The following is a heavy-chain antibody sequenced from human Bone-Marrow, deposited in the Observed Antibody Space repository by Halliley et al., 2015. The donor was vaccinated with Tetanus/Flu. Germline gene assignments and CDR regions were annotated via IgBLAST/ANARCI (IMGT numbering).Heavy chain of an antibody. D-gene: IGHD2-8*01. J-gene: IGHJ6*02. V-gene: IGHV5-10-1*01. CDR3: VRGVFGMDV. Sequence: VQLVQSGAEVKKPGESLRMSCKGSGDSFTSYWITWVRQTPGKGLEWMGRIDPSDSYISYNPSFQGHVRISADKSITTAYLQWNSLKASDPATYYCVRGVFGMDVWGQGTTVTVSS. CDR1: GDSFTSYW. CDR2: IDPSDSYI.